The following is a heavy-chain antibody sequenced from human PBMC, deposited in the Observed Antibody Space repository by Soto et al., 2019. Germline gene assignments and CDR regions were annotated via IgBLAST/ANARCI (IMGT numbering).Heavy chain of an antibody. CDR2: IYYSGST. J-gene: IGHJ4*02. CDR3: ARVRITGTNFDY. Sequence: SETLSLTCTVSGGSISSSSYYWGWIRQPPGKGLEWIGSIYYSGSTYYNPSLKSRVTISVDTSKNQFSLKLSPVTAADTAVYYCARVRITGTNFDYWGQGTLVTVSS. CDR1: GGSISSSSYY. V-gene: IGHV4-39*01. D-gene: IGHD1-7*01.